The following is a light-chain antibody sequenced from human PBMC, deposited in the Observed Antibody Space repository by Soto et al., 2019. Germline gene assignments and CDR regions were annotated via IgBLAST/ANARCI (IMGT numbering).Light chain of an antibody. J-gene: IGKJ5*01. Sequence: QMNQSRPSLSASVVDRVTITSRASQGIRNDLGWYQQKQGKAPKILIYAASSLPSGVPSRFSGSGSGTDFTLTISSLQPEDFVTYYCLQAYNYPITFGQGTRLDIK. CDR2: AAS. V-gene: IGKV1-6*01. CDR3: LQAYNYPIT. CDR1: QGIRND.